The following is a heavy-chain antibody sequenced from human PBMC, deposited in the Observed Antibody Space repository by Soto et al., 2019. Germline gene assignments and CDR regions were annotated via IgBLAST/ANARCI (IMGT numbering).Heavy chain of an antibody. J-gene: IGHJ6*02. CDR2: ISGYNGKT. Sequence: QVQLVQSGAEVKKPGASVKVSCKSSGYTFSMSGISWVRQAPGQGLEGMGWISGYNGKTNYEQKLQDRDTMTTDTSTNRDYMELRGLRSDDTAVYYCAREGPRPYFYYGMDVWGQGTTVTVSS. CDR3: AREGPRPYFYYGMDV. D-gene: IGHD2-21*01. V-gene: IGHV1-18*01. CDR1: GYTFSMSG.